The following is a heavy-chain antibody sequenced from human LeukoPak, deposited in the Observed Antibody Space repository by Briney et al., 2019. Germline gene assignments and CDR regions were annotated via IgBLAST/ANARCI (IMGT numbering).Heavy chain of an antibody. D-gene: IGHD2-2*02. J-gene: IGHJ4*02. CDR3: ARKGYCSSTSCYRPFDY. Sequence: GGSLRLSCAASGFTFSSYGMHWVRQAPGKGLEWVAVIWYDGSNKYYADSVKGRFTISRDNSKNTLYLQMNSLRAEDTAVYYCARKGYCSSTSCYRPFDYWGQGTLVTVSS. CDR1: GFTFSSYG. CDR2: IWYDGSNK. V-gene: IGHV3-33*01.